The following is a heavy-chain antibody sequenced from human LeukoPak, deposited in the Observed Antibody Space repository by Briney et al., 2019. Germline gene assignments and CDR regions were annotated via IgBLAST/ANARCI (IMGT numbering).Heavy chain of an antibody. J-gene: IGHJ3*02. D-gene: IGHD6-19*01. CDR3: AITSSGWPGDAFDI. Sequence: ASVKVSCKASGYTFTSYDINWVRQATGQGLEWMGWMNPNSGNTGYAQKFQGRVTITRNTSINTAYMELSSLRSEDTAVYYCAITSSGWPGDAFDIWGQGTMVTVSS. V-gene: IGHV1-8*03. CDR1: GYTFTSYD. CDR2: MNPNSGNT.